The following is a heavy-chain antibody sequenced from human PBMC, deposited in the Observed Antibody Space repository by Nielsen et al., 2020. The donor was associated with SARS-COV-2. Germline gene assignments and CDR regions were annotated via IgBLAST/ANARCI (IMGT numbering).Heavy chain of an antibody. CDR2: IIPIFGTA. CDR3: ARDSKTRLLDY. D-gene: IGHD4-11*01. J-gene: IGHJ4*02. V-gene: IGHV1-69*01. Sequence: WVRQAPGQGLEWMGGIIPIFGTANYAQKLQGRVTITADESTSTAYMELSSLRSEDTAVYYCARDSKTRLLDYWGQGTLVTVSS.